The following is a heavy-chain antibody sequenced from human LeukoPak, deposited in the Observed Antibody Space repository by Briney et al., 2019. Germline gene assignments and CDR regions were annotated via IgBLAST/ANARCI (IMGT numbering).Heavy chain of an antibody. CDR1: GYTFTGYY. J-gene: IGHJ4*02. CDR2: INPNSGGT. V-gene: IGHV1-2*02. CDR3: ASGGLRLGELPN. D-gene: IGHD3-16*01. Sequence: ASVKVSCKASGYTFTGYYMHWVRQAPGQGLEWMGWINPNSGGTNYAQKFQGRVTMTRNTSISTAYMELSSLRSEDTAVYYCASGGLRLGELPNWGQGTLVTVSS.